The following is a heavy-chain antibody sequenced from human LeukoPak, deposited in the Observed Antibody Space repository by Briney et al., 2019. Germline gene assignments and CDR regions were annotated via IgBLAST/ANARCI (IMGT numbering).Heavy chain of an antibody. CDR3: ARDPVRRDSY. CDR1: GFTFNTYW. D-gene: IGHD3-10*01. Sequence: GGSLRLSCAASGFTFNTYWMHWARQAPGKGLVWVSHISPDGSETNYADSVTGRFTISRDNVKNTLYLQMNSLRAEDTAVYYCARDPVRRDSYWGQGILVTVSS. CDR2: ISPDGSET. J-gene: IGHJ4*02. V-gene: IGHV3-74*01.